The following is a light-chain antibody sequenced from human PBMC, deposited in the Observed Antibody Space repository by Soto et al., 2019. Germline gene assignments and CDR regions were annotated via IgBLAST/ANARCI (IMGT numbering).Light chain of an antibody. J-gene: IGKJ5*01. CDR1: QSVSSSY. CDR2: GAS. Sequence: ESVLTQSPGTLSLSPGERPTLSCRASQSVSSSYLAWYQQKPDQAPRLLXXGASSRATAIPDRFSGSGSGTDFTLTISRLEPEDFAVYYGQQYGSSPAQVTFGQGTRLEIK. CDR3: QQYGSSPAQVT. V-gene: IGKV3-20*01.